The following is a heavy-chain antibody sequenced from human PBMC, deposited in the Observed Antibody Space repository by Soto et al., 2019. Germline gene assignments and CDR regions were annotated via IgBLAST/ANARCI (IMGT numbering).Heavy chain of an antibody. Sequence: GGSLRLSCAASGFTFSDYYMSWIRQAPGKGLEWVSYISSSGSTIDYADSVKGRFTISRDNAKKSLYLQMNSLRAEDTAVYYCARALQRCSGGFCYPNWFDPWGQGTLVTVSS. CDR2: ISSSGSTI. CDR1: GFTFSDYY. J-gene: IGHJ5*02. V-gene: IGHV3-11*01. CDR3: ARALQRCSGGFCYPNWFDP. D-gene: IGHD2-15*01.